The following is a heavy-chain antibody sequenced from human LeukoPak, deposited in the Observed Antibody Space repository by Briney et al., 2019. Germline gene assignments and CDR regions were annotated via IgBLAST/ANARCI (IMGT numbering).Heavy chain of an antibody. CDR3: ARDRWMSGGSGGGDC. J-gene: IGHJ4*02. Sequence: GGSLRLSCAASGFTFSTYGMHWVRQAPGKGLEWVALISYAGSSKYYADSVKGRFTISRDNSKNTVSLQMNSLRAEDTAIYYCARDRWMSGGSGGGDCWGQGTLVTVSS. D-gene: IGHD2-15*01. CDR2: ISYAGSSK. CDR1: GFTFSTYG. V-gene: IGHV3-30*03.